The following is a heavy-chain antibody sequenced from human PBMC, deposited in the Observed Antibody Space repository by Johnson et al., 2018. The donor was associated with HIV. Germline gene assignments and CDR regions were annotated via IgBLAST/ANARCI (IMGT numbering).Heavy chain of an antibody. J-gene: IGHJ3*02. CDR1: GFTFSSYA. V-gene: IGHV3-30-3*01. D-gene: IGHD1-1*01. CDR3: AKDWYNWNDGGGYDAFDI. Sequence: QMLLVESGGGVVQPGRSLRLSCAASGFTFSSYAMHWVRQAPGKGLEWVAVISYDGSNKYYADSVKGRFTISRDNSKNTLYLQMNSLRAEDTAVYYCAKDWYNWNDGGGYDAFDIWGQGTMVTVSS. CDR2: ISYDGSNK.